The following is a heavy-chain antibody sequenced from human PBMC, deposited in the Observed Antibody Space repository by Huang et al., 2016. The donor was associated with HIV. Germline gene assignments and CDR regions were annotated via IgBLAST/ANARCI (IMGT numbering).Heavy chain of an antibody. J-gene: IGHJ5*02. D-gene: IGHD3-10*01. Sequence: QVQLVESGGRVVQPGKSLRLSCAASGFTFKSYAMHWVRQAPGKGLEWVAVSSYDGSNKYYKESLQGRFMISRDNSKEMLYLQMNSLTPEDTAIYHCARDLSVVRGSGDNWFDPWGQGTQVIVSS. CDR1: GFTFKSYA. V-gene: IGHV3-30*04. CDR3: ARDLSVVRGSGDNWFDP. CDR2: SSYDGSNK.